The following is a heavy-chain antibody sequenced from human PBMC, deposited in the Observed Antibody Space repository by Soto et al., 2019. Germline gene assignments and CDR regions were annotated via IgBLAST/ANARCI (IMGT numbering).Heavy chain of an antibody. J-gene: IGHJ4*02. CDR1: GFTFSSYA. Sequence: GGSLRLSCAASGFTFSSYAMTWVRQAPGKGLEWVSGISGSGGSTYYADSVKGRFTISRDNSKNTLYLQMNSLRAEDTAVYYCAKDRSTVTAYDYWGQGALVTVYS. V-gene: IGHV3-23*01. CDR2: ISGSGGST. D-gene: IGHD4-17*01. CDR3: AKDRSTVTAYDY.